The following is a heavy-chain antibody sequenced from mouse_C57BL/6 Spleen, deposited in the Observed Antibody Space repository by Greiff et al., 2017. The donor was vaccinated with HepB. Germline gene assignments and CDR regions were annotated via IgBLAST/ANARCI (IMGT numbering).Heavy chain of an antibody. J-gene: IGHJ2*01. V-gene: IGHV1-69*01. D-gene: IGHD3-2*02. CDR2: IDPSDSYT. CDR1: GYTFTSYW. Sequence: QVQLQQPGAELVMPGASVKLSCKASGYTFTSYWMHWVKQRPGQGLEWIGEIDPSDSYTNYNQKFKGKSTLTVDKSSSTAYMQLSSLTSEDSAVYYCARRGSSGYVGYFDYWGQGTTLTVSS. CDR3: ARRGSSGYVGYFDY.